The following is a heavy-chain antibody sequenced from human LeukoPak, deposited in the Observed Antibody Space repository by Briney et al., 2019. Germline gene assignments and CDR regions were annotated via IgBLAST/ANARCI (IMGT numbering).Heavy chain of an antibody. D-gene: IGHD6-25*01. V-gene: IGHV1-46*01. Sequence: ASVTVSCTASGYTFTSYYMHWVRQAPGQGLEWMGIINPSGGSTSYAQKFQGRVTMTRDTSTSTVYMELSSLRSEDTAVYYCASSGWRRAFDYWGQGTLVTVSS. CDR1: GYTFTSYY. J-gene: IGHJ4*02. CDR3: ASSGWRRAFDY. CDR2: INPSGGST.